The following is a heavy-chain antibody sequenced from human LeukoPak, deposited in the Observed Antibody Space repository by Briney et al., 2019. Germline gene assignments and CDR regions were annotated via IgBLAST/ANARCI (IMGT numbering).Heavy chain of an antibody. D-gene: IGHD2-2*01. CDR1: GGTFSSYA. V-gene: IGHV1-69*13. CDR2: ITPIFGTA. CDR3: ARDGYQLLLGPYGMDV. J-gene: IGHJ6*02. Sequence: ASVKVSCKASGGTFSSYAISWVRQAPGQGLEWMGGITPIFGTANYAQKFQGRVTITADESTSTAYMELSSLRSEDTAVYYCARDGYQLLLGPYGMDVWGQGTTVTVSS.